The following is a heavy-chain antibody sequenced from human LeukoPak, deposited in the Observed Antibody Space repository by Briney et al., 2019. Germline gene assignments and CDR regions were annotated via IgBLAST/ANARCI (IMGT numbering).Heavy chain of an antibody. Sequence: SVKVSCKASGGTFSSYAISWVRQAPGQGLEWMGRIIPIFGIANYAQKFQGRVTITADKSTSTAYMELSSLKSEDTAVYYCARGPENDFTFDYWGQGTLVTVSS. V-gene: IGHV1-69*04. J-gene: IGHJ4*02. CDR3: ARGPENDFTFDY. CDR1: GGTFSSYA. D-gene: IGHD2-21*02. CDR2: IIPIFGIA.